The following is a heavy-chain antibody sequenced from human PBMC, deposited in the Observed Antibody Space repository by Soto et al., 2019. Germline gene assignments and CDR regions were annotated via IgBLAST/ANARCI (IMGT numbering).Heavy chain of an antibody. CDR2: IYYSGST. V-gene: IGHV4-59*01. CDR1: GGSISSYY. CDR3: ARFEVYDILTGYYLWFDP. J-gene: IGHJ5*02. Sequence: PSETLSLTCTVSGGSISSYYWSWIRQPPGKGLEWIGYIYYSGSTNYNPSHKSRVTISVDTSKNQFSIKLSSVTAANKAVYNSARFEVYDILTGYYLWFDPWGQGTLVTVSS. D-gene: IGHD3-9*01.